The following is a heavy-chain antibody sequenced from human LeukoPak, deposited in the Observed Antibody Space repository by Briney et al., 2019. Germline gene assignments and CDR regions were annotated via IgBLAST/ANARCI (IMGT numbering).Heavy chain of an antibody. V-gene: IGHV3-30*02. Sequence: GGSLRLSCAASGFTFDNYGMHWVRQAPGKGLEWVAFIRSDGGIKYYADSVKGRFTISRDNAKNSLYLQMNSLRAEDTAVYYCARDWRNDFWSGPNTYWGQGTLVTVSS. CDR2: IRSDGGIK. D-gene: IGHD3-3*01. CDR1: GFTFDNYG. J-gene: IGHJ4*02. CDR3: ARDWRNDFWSGPNTY.